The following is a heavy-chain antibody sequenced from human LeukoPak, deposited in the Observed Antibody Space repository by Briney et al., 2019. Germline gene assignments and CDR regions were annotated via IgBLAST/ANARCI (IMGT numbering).Heavy chain of an antibody. CDR1: GYTFTSYG. CDR3: AREGLNMVRGVIPKEAWGWFDP. D-gene: IGHD3-10*01. J-gene: IGHJ5*02. V-gene: IGHV1-46*01. Sequence: ASVMVSCKASGYTFTSYGISWVRQAPGQGLEWMGIINPSGDFTSYAQKFQGRVTMTKDTSTSTVYMELSSLRSGDTAVYYCAREGLNMVRGVIPKEAWGWFDPWGQGTLVTVSS. CDR2: INPSGDFT.